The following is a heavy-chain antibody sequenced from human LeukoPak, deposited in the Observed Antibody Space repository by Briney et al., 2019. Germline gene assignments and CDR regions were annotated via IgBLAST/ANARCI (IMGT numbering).Heavy chain of an antibody. V-gene: IGHV3-30*02. CDR2: ITYDGSNK. J-gene: IGHJ3*02. Sequence: GGSLRLSCAASGFTFTTFGMHWVRQAPGKGLEWVTFITYDGSNKYYADSVKGRFTISRDNSKNTLYLQMNSLRAEDTAVYYCAKEILEWSPPDIWGQGTTVTVSS. CDR1: GFTFTTFG. CDR3: AKEILEWSPPDI. D-gene: IGHD3-3*01.